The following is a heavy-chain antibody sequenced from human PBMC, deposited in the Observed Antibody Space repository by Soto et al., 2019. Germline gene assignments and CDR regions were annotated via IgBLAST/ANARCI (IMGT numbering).Heavy chain of an antibody. D-gene: IGHD6-6*01. CDR3: ARDSSSSAFDI. CDR1: GFTFSSYA. Sequence: GGSLRLSCAASGFTFSSYAMHWVRQAPGKGLEWVAVISYDGSNKYYADSVKGRFTISRDNSKNTLYLQMNSLRAEDTAVYYCARDSSSSAFDIWGQGTMVTVSS. V-gene: IGHV3-30-3*01. J-gene: IGHJ3*02. CDR2: ISYDGSNK.